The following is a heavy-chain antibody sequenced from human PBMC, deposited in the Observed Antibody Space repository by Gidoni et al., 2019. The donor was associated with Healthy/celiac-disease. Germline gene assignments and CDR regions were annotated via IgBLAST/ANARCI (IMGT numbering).Heavy chain of an antibody. CDR1: GYTLTSYY. CDR2: INPSGGST. V-gene: IGHV1-46*01. D-gene: IGHD1-26*01. J-gene: IGHJ6*02. Sequence: QVQLVQSGAEVQKPVSSVKVSCQASGYTLTSYYMHWVRQAPGQGLEWMGIINPSGGSTSYAQKFQGRVTMTRDTSTSTVYMELSSLRSEDTAVYYCAASWEPGLSYGMDVWGQGTTVTVSS. CDR3: AASWEPGLSYGMDV.